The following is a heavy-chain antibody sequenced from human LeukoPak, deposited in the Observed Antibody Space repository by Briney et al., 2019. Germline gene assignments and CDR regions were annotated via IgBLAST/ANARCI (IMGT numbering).Heavy chain of an antibody. CDR2: ISIRSSYI. CDR1: GFSFSSYS. D-gene: IGHD3-22*01. Sequence: GGSLRLSCAASGFSFSSYSMNWVRQAPGKGLEWVSSISIRSSYIYYADSVKGRFTISRDNAKNSLYLQMNSLRAEDTAVYYCAREVVITTWSSGFDYWGQGTLVTVSS. V-gene: IGHV3-21*01. J-gene: IGHJ4*02. CDR3: AREVVITTWSSGFDY.